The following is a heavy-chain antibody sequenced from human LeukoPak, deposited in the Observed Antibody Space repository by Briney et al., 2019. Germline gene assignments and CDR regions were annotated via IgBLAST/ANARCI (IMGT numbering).Heavy chain of an antibody. CDR1: GYTFTGYY. CDR3: ARVRIAVAGRYYFDY. D-gene: IGHD6-19*01. J-gene: IGHJ4*02. Sequence: ASVKVSCKASGYTFTGYYMHWVRQAPGQGLEWMGWINPNSGGTNYAQKFQGRVTMTRDTSISTAYMELSRLRSDDTAVYYCARVRIAVAGRYYFDYWGQGTLVTVSS. V-gene: IGHV1-2*02. CDR2: INPNSGGT.